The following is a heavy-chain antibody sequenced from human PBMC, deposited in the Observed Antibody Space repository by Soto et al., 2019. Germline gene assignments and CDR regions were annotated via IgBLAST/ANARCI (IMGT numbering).Heavy chain of an antibody. J-gene: IGHJ5*02. Sequence: PXETLSLRCAVYGGSFSGYYWNWIRQPPGKGLEWIGEIDHSGYTNYNPSLKSRVTISVDTSKNQFSLRLTSVTAADTAVYYCARVRDWFDPWGQGTLVTVSS. CDR1: GGSFSGYY. CDR2: IDHSGYT. V-gene: IGHV4-34*01. D-gene: IGHD3-3*01. CDR3: ARVRDWFDP.